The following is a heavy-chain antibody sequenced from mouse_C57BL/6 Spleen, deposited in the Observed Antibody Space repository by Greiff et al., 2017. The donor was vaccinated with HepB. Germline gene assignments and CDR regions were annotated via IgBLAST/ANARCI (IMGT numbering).Heavy chain of an antibody. CDR1: GYTFTDYN. Sequence: SGPELVKPGASVKIPCKASGYTFTDYNMDWVKQSHGKSLEWIGDINPNNGGTIYNQKFKGKATLTVDKSSSTAYMELRSLTSEDTAVYYCAREDGNSPFDYWGQGTTLTVSS. J-gene: IGHJ2*01. CDR3: AREDGNSPFDY. D-gene: IGHD2-1*01. V-gene: IGHV1-18*01. CDR2: INPNNGGT.